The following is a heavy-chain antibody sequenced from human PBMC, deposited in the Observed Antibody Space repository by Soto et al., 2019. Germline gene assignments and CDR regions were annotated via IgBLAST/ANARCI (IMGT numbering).Heavy chain of an antibody. Sequence: GSLRLSCAASGFTVSSNYMSWVRQAPGKGLEWVSVIYSGGSTYNADSVKGRFTISRDNSKNTLYLQMNSLRAEDTAVYYCARENRASSSWYFDYWGQGTLVTVSS. D-gene: IGHD6-13*01. CDR1: GFTVSSNY. CDR2: IYSGGST. J-gene: IGHJ4*02. V-gene: IGHV3-53*01. CDR3: ARENRASSSWYFDY.